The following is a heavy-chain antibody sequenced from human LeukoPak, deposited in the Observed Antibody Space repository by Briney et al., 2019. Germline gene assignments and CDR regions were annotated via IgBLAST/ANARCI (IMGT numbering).Heavy chain of an antibody. D-gene: IGHD2-15*01. CDR3: ARDFVVVVAAHYYYYYMDV. Sequence: GGSLTLSCAASGFTFSSYSMNWVRQAPGKGLEWVSSISSSSSYIYYADSVKGRFTISRDNAKNSLYLQMNSLRAEDTAVYYCARDFVVVVAAHYYYYYMDVWGKGTTVTVSS. V-gene: IGHV3-21*01. CDR2: ISSSSSYI. CDR1: GFTFSSYS. J-gene: IGHJ6*03.